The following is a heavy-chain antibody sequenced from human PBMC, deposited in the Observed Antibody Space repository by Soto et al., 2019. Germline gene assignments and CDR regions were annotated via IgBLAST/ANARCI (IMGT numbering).Heavy chain of an antibody. V-gene: IGHV5-51*01. CDR2: IYPGDSDT. CDR3: ARLGGYTYGRHFDY. D-gene: IGHD5-12*01. Sequence: PGELLKICCEASGYSFTSDWVGWVRQMPGKGLEWMGIIYPGDSDTRYSPSFQGQVTISADKSISTAYLQWSSLKASDTAMYYCARLGGYTYGRHFDYWGQGTLVTVSS. CDR1: GYSFTSDW. J-gene: IGHJ4*02.